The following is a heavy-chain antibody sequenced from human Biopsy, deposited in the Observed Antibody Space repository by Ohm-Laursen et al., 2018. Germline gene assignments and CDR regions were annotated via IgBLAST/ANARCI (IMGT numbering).Heavy chain of an antibody. CDR3: ARRGSGGRSFDY. CDR2: ISNSGNT. CDR1: GDSINSSY. V-gene: IGHV4-59*08. J-gene: IGHJ4*02. D-gene: IGHD2-15*01. Sequence: SDTLSLTCAVSGDSINSSYWSWIRQAPGKGLEWIGFISNSGNTNYNPSLKSRVTISADTSKNQFSLKLGSVTVADTAVFYCARRGSGGRSFDYWGRGSLVTVCS.